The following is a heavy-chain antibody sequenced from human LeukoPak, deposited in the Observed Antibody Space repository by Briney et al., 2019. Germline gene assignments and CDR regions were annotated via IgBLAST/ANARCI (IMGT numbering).Heavy chain of an antibody. CDR2: ISAYNGNT. CDR1: GYTFTSYG. CDR3: ARGLRFLEWPDAFDI. J-gene: IGHJ3*02. D-gene: IGHD3-3*01. V-gene: IGHV1-18*01. Sequence: GASVKVSCKASGYTFTSYGVSWVRQAPGQGLEWVGWISAYNGNTNYAQKLQGRVTMTTDTSTSTAYMELRSLRSEDTAVYYCARGLRFLEWPDAFDIWGQGTMVTVFS.